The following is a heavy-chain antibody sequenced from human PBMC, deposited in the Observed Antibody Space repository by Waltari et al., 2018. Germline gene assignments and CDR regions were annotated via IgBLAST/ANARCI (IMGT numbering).Heavy chain of an antibody. CDR2: IYYSGST. Sequence: QLQLQESGPGLVKPSETLSLTCTVSGGSISSSSYYWGWTRQPPGKGLEWIGSIYYSGSTYYNPSLKSRVTISVDTSKNQFSLKLSSVTAADTAVYYCARGVGICGGDCYSFDYGGQGTLVTVSS. CDR1: GGSISSSSYY. D-gene: IGHD2-21*02. V-gene: IGHV4-39*07. CDR3: ARGVGICGGDCYSFDY. J-gene: IGHJ4*02.